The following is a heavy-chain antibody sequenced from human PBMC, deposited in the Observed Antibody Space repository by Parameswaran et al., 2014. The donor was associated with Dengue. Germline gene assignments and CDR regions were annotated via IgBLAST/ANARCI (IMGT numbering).Heavy chain of an antibody. V-gene: IGHV3-7*01. CDR3: ARVDSGSNHLGRPFDY. Sequence: VRQAPGKGLEWVANIKQDGSEKYYVDSVKGRFTISRDNAKNSLYLQMNSLRAEDTAVYYCARVDSGSNHLGRPFDYWGQGTLVTVSS. D-gene: IGHD1-26*01. J-gene: IGHJ4*02. CDR2: IKQDGSEK.